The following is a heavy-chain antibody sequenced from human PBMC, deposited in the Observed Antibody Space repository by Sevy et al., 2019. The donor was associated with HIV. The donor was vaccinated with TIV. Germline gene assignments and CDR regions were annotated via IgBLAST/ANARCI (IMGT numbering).Heavy chain of an antibody. Sequence: GGSLRRSCVVSGFSFSNYWMTWVRQAPGKGLEWVANIKPDGSVKSYVDSVKGRLTISRDNAKNSLFLQMNSLSAEDTAVYYCARDTNYFYVDVWGKGTTVTVSS. CDR2: IKPDGSVK. CDR3: ARDTNYFYVDV. V-gene: IGHV3-7*01. D-gene: IGHD1-1*01. CDR1: GFSFSNYW. J-gene: IGHJ6*03.